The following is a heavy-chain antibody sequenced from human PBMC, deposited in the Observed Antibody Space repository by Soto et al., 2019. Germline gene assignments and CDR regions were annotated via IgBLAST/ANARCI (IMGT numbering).Heavy chain of an antibody. CDR1: GGSISSYY. D-gene: IGHD3-3*01. V-gene: IGHV4-59*08. Sequence: SETLSLTCTVSGGSISSYYWSWIRQPPGKGLEWIGYIHYSGNTKHNPSLKSRVTISVDTSKNQFSLRLNSVTAADTAVYYCSSTIFGVVHYYYYGMDVWGQGTTVTV. CDR3: SSTIFGVVHYYYYGMDV. J-gene: IGHJ6*02. CDR2: IHYSGNT.